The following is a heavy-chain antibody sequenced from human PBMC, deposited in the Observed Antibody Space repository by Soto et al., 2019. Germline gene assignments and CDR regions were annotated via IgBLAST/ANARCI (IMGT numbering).Heavy chain of an antibody. J-gene: IGHJ5*02. CDR1: GGSISSSSYY. D-gene: IGHD3-16*02. CDR3: ACMITFGGVIATLNWFDP. CDR2: IYYSGST. Sequence: SETLSLTCTVSGGSISSSSYYWGWIRQPPGKGLEWIGSIYYSGSTYYNPSLKSRVTISVDTSKKQFSLKLSSVTAADSAVYYCACMITFGGVIATLNWFDPWGQGTLVT. V-gene: IGHV4-39*01.